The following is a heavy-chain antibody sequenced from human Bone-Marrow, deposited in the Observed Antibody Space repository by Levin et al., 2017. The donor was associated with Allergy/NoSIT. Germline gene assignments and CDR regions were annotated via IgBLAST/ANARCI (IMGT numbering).Heavy chain of an antibody. CDR1: GFTFSAYE. Sequence: GGSLRLSCVATGFTFSAYEMNWVRQAPGKGLEWISYISGSGTSILYADSVRGRFTMSRDNAETSVFLEMSGLRDEDTAVYYCASRYCSGGSCYYYGKDVWGQGTTVTVSS. D-gene: IGHD2-15*01. J-gene: IGHJ6*02. V-gene: IGHV3-48*03. CDR2: ISGSGTSI. CDR3: ASRYCSGGSCYYYGKDV.